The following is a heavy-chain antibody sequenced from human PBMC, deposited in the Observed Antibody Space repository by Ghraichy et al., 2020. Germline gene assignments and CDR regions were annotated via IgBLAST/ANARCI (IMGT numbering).Heavy chain of an antibody. D-gene: IGHD1-1*01. J-gene: IGHJ4*02. Sequence: SETLSLTCTVSGSSFTSGWYSWSRLLPCPGRGWVGNVYLYDSAPANYSPSRNRRPSVTIETTKNQFSLKVTSVTAADAAVYYWASGLWSLLTTRPFDFWGQGTLVTVSS. CDR2: LYDSAPA. CDR1: GSSFTSGWYS. V-gene: IGHV4-61*01. CDR3: ASGLWSLLTTRPFDF.